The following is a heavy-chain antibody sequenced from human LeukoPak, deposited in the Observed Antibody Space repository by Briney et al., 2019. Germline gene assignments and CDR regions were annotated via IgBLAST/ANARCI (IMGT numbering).Heavy chain of an antibody. CDR3: ARHRGTAPLDY. D-gene: IGHD5-18*01. J-gene: IGHJ4*02. CDR2: IYTGGGT. Sequence: SETLSLTCTVSGGSINSYYWSWIRQPPGEGLEWIGYIYTGGGTNYNPSLESRVTISRDMSKNQFSLNLSSVTAADTAVYYCARHRGTAPLDYWGQGTLVTVSS. CDR1: GGSINSYY. V-gene: IGHV4-4*09.